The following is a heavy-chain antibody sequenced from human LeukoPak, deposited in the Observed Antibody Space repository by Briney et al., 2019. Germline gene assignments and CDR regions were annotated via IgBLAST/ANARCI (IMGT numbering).Heavy chain of an antibody. D-gene: IGHD3-22*01. CDR3: ARVAYYYDSSGTTDAFDI. J-gene: IGHJ3*02. CDR2: ISSSSGYI. CDR1: EFTFSSYS. V-gene: IGHV3-21*01. Sequence: GGSLRLSCAASEFTFSSYSMNWVRQAPGKGLEWVSSISSSSGYIYYADSVKGRFTISRDNAKNSLYLQMNSLRAEDTAVYYCARVAYYYDSSGTTDAFDIWGQGTMVTVSS.